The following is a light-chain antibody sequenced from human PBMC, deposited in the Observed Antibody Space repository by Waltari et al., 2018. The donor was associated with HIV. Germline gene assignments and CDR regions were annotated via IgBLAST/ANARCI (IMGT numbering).Light chain of an antibody. CDR1: SRDVGDYDL. Sequence: QSALTQPASLSGSPGQSITISCTGTSRDVGDYDLVSWYPRHSGKAPKLMIYEVSKWPSGVSNRFSGSKSGNTASLTISGLQAEDEADYYCCSYAGSNTMIFGGGTKLTVL. V-gene: IGLV2-23*02. CDR2: EVS. CDR3: CSYAGSNTMI. J-gene: IGLJ2*01.